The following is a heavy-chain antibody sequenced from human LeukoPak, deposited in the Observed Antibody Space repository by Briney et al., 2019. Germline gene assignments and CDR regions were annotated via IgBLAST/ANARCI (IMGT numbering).Heavy chain of an antibody. Sequence: NPSETLSLTCTVSGGSISSSSYYWGWIRQAPGKGLEWVSYISSSGSTIYYADSVKGRYTISRDNAKNSLYLQMNSLRAEDAAVYYCAREGSWYVDDYWGQGTLVTVSS. J-gene: IGHJ4*02. D-gene: IGHD6-13*01. CDR1: GGSISSSSYY. V-gene: IGHV3-11*04. CDR2: ISSSGSTI. CDR3: AREGSWYVDDY.